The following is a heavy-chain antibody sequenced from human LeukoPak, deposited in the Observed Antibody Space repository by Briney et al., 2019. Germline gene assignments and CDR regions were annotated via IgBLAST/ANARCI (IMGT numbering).Heavy chain of an antibody. V-gene: IGHV3-7*01. J-gene: IGHJ6*03. CDR3: TRVEETATTAAIIRKYSYYYYYMDV. Sequence: GGSLRLSCAASGFTFRTYRMSWVRQAPGKGLEWVANIKQDGSEKHYVDSVKGRFTISRDNAKNSLYLQMSSLRAEDTAVYYCTRVEETATTAAIIRKYSYYYYYMDVWGKGNTVTVSS. D-gene: IGHD4-11*01. CDR1: GFTFRTYR. CDR2: IKQDGSEK.